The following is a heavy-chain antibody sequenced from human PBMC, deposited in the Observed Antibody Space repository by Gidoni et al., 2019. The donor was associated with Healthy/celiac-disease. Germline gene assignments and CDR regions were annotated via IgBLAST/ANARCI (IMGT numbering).Heavy chain of an antibody. D-gene: IGHD6-19*01. CDR1: GFTFSSYA. V-gene: IGHV3-30*04. CDR3: AKAIAVAGGYYYGMDV. J-gene: IGHJ6*02. Sequence: QVQLVESGGGVVQPGRSLRLSCAASGFTFSSYAMHWVRQAPGKGLEWVAVISYDGSNKYYADSVKGRFTISRDNSKNTLYLQMNSLRAEDTAVYYCAKAIAVAGGYYYGMDVWGQGTTVTVSS. CDR2: ISYDGSNK.